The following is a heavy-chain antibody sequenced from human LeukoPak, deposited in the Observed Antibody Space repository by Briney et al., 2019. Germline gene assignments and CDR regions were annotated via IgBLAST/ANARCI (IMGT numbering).Heavy chain of an antibody. CDR2: INHSGST. J-gene: IGHJ4*02. CDR3: ARLGSSGWYY. Sequence: SETLSLTCTVSGGSVSSGSYYWSWIRQPPGKGLEWIGEINHSGSTNYNPSLKSRVTISVDTSKNQFSLKLSSVTAADTAVYYCARLGSSGWYYWGQGTLVTVSS. V-gene: IGHV4-61*01. D-gene: IGHD6-19*01. CDR1: GGSVSSGSYY.